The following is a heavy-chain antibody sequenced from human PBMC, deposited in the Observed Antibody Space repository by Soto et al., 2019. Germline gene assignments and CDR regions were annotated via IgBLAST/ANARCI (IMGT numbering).Heavy chain of an antibody. CDR3: GKDFREMATVAPDVS. V-gene: IGHV3-30*18. D-gene: IGHD4-4*01. Sequence: QVQLVESGGGVVQPGTSLKLSCATSGFIFTSFGMHCLRQAPGKGLEWVAVISYDGIDENYADSVKGRFAISRDKSKSTVYLHMNTLRVEDTAVYYCGKDFREMATVAPDVSWDQGTLVTVSS. CDR2: ISYDGIDE. CDR1: GFIFTSFG. J-gene: IGHJ4*02.